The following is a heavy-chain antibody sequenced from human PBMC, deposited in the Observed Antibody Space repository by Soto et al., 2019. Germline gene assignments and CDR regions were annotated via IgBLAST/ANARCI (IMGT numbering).Heavy chain of an antibody. CDR3: ARGGSGWKALNWFDP. CDR1: GAPIDNNGYS. V-gene: IGHV4-31*11. J-gene: IGHJ5*02. Sequence: QVQLQESGPGLVIPSQTLTLTCAVSGAPIDNNGYSWTWIRQHPGKGLEWIGTNNNRGDTYYNPSLKSRLTISLDTSQNHFSLRLNAVTAADTATYYCARGGSGWKALNWFDPWGQGIMVTVSS. D-gene: IGHD6-19*01. CDR2: NNNRGDT.